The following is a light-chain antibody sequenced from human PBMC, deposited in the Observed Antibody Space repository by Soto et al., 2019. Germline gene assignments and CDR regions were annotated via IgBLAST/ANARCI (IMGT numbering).Light chain of an antibody. V-gene: IGKV1-33*01. J-gene: IGKJ2*01. CDR2: DAS. CDR3: QQYDNLPRYT. CDR1: QDIRNY. Sequence: DIQMTQSPSTLSASVGDRVTITCRASQDIRNYLNWYQQKPGKAPSLLIYDASNLEAGVPSRFSGGGSGTNFTFTISSLQPEDIATYYCQQYDNLPRYTFGQGTRLEI.